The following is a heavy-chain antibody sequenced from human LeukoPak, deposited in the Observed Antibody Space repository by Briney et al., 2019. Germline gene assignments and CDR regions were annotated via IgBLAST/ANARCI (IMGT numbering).Heavy chain of an antibody. CDR1: GFTFSSYA. CDR3: ARDGGYCSSTSCYNWLDP. CDR2: ISYDGSNK. V-gene: IGHV3-30*01. Sequence: GGSLRLSCAASGFTFSSYAMHWVRQAPGKGLEWVAVISYDGSNKYYADSVKGRFTISRDNSKNTLYLQMNSLRAEDTAVYYCARDGGYCSSTSCYNWLDPWGQGTLVTVSS. D-gene: IGHD2-2*01. J-gene: IGHJ5*02.